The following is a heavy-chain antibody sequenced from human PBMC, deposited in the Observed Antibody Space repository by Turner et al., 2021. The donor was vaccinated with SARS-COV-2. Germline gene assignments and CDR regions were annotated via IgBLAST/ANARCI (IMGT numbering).Heavy chain of an antibody. Sequence: QVQLVQSGAEVKKPGASVKVSCKASGYTFTAYNIQWLRQAPGQGLEWMGWVTANSGDTNYAQKFQGRVTMTRDTSISTAYMELSSLRSDDTAVYYCARVCNGNVCKNFDYWGQGTLVTVSS. V-gene: IGHV1-2*02. CDR1: GYTFTAYN. CDR3: ARVCNGNVCKNFDY. J-gene: IGHJ4*02. D-gene: IGHD2-15*01. CDR2: VTANSGDT.